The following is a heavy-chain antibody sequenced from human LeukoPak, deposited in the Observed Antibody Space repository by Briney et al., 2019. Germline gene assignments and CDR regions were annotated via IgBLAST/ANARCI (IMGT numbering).Heavy chain of an antibody. V-gene: IGHV3-30-3*01. CDR1: GFAFSTYA. D-gene: IGHD3-10*01. Sequence: GGSLRLPCAASGFAFSTYAMHWVRQAPGKGLEWVAVISYDGSNKYYADSVKGRFTISRDNSKNTLYLQMNSLRAEDTAVYYCARGLGDYGSGSYYYWGQGTLVTVSS. J-gene: IGHJ4*02. CDR2: ISYDGSNK. CDR3: ARGLGDYGSGSYYY.